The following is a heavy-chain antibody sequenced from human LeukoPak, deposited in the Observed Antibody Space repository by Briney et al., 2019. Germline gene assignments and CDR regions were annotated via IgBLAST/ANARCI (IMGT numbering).Heavy chain of an antibody. Sequence: GGSLRLSCAASGFTVSSNYMSWVRQAPGKGLEWVSSISSSSSYIYYADSVKGRFTISRDNAKNSLYLQMNSLRAEDTAVYYCARDRRGPAMFDYWGQGTLVTVSS. CDR2: ISSSSSYI. CDR1: GFTVSSNY. D-gene: IGHD5-12*01. CDR3: ARDRRGPAMFDY. V-gene: IGHV3-21*01. J-gene: IGHJ4*02.